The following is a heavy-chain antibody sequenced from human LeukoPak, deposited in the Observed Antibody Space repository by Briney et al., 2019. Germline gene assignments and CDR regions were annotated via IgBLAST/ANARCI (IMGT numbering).Heavy chain of an antibody. Sequence: SETLSLTCTVSGGSISSSSYYWGWVRQPPGKGLEWIGSIYYSGSTYYNPSLKSRVTISVDTSKNQFSLKLSSVTAADTAVYYCARELSIAAAGPFDYWGQGTLVTVSS. V-gene: IGHV4-39*07. D-gene: IGHD6-13*01. CDR2: IYYSGST. CDR3: ARELSIAAAGPFDY. CDR1: GGSISSSSYY. J-gene: IGHJ4*02.